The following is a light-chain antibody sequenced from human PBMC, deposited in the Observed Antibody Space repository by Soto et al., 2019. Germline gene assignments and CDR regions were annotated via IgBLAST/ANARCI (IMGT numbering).Light chain of an antibody. CDR3: QKYNSWPIT. Sequence: DVRMTQSPCSLSASVGGTITITCRASRTINTYLNWFQQKPGEPPRLLIYGASTLHDGVPSRFSGSGSGTEFTLTISGLQSEDFAVYYCQKYNSWPITFGQGTRLEIK. J-gene: IGKJ5*01. CDR2: GAS. V-gene: IGKV1-39*02. CDR1: RTINTY.